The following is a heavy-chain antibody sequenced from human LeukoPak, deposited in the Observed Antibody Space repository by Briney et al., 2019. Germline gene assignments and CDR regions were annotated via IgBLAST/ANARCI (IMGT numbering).Heavy chain of an antibody. J-gene: IGHJ4*02. D-gene: IGHD3-22*01. V-gene: IGHV1-69*05. CDR2: IIPIFGTA. CDR1: GGTFSSYA. Sequence: SVKVSWKASGGTFSSYAISWVRQAPGQGLEWMGGIIPIFGTANYAQKFQGRVTITTDESTSTAYMELSSLRSEDTAVYYCARGPPYYYDSSGYYYFDYWGQGTLVTVSS. CDR3: ARGPPYYYDSSGYYYFDY.